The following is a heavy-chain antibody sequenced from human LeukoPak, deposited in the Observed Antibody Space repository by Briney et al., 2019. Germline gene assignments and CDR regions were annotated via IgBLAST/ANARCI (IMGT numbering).Heavy chain of an antibody. J-gene: IGHJ5*02. CDR3: AKKSAEWFDP. V-gene: IGHV3-30*18. CDR1: GFTFSSYG. Sequence: GGPLRLSCAASGFTFSSYGMHWVRQAPGKGLEWVAVISYDGSNKYYADSVKGRFTISRDNSKNTLYLQMNSQRAEDTAVYYCAKKSAEWFDPWGQGTLVTVSS. D-gene: IGHD1-14*01. CDR2: ISYDGSNK.